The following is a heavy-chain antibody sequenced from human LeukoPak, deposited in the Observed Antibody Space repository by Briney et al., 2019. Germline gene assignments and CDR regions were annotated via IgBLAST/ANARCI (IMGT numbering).Heavy chain of an antibody. Sequence: EGSLRLSCAASGFTFSSYTMHWVRQAPGKGLEWVSYISSSSTIYYSDSVKGRFTISRDNAKNSLYLQMNSLRAEDTAVYYCARVGGSFEFDPWGQGTLVTVSS. J-gene: IGHJ5*02. CDR3: ARVGGSFEFDP. D-gene: IGHD1-26*01. CDR1: GFTFSSYT. V-gene: IGHV3-48*01. CDR2: ISSSSTI.